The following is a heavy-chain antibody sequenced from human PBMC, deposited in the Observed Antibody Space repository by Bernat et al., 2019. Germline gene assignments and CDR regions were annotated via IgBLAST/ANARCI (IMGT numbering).Heavy chain of an antibody. CDR3: ASFDDPDCTNGVCSDY. Sequence: QVQLVQSGAEVKKPGSSVKVSCKASGGTFSSYAISWVRQAPGQGLEWMGGIIPIFGTANYAQQFQGRVTITADESTSTAYMELSSLRSEDTAVYYCASFDDPDCTNGVCSDYWGQGTLVTVSS. CDR1: GGTFSSYA. V-gene: IGHV1-69*01. CDR2: IIPIFGTA. D-gene: IGHD2-8*01. J-gene: IGHJ4*02.